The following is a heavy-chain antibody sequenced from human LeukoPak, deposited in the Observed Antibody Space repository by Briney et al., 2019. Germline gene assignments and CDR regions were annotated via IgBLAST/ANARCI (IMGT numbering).Heavy chain of an antibody. V-gene: IGHV1-2*02. CDR3: ARGGATEYYYYYYMDV. D-gene: IGHD1-26*01. CDR2: INPNSGGT. Sequence: ASVTVSCKASGYTFTGYYLHWVRQAPGQGLEWMGWINPNSGGTSYAQKFQDRVTMTRDTSINTAYMELSRLRSDDTAVYYCARGGATEYYYYYYMDVWGKGTTVTISS. J-gene: IGHJ6*03. CDR1: GYTFTGYY.